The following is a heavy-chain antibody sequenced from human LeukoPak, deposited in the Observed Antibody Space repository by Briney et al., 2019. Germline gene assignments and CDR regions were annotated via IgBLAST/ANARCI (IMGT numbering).Heavy chain of an antibody. J-gene: IGHJ4*02. D-gene: IGHD2-21*01. CDR2: ISSSSTTI. CDR3: ARERVIAAAGDGFDS. Sequence: PGASLRLSCAASGFTFSDYSMNWVRQGPGKGLECLSYISSSSTTIFYAGSVKGRFTISRDNAKNSLFLQMNGLRDEDTALYYCARERVIAAAGDGFDSWGQGTLVTVSS. V-gene: IGHV3-48*02. CDR1: GFTFSDYS.